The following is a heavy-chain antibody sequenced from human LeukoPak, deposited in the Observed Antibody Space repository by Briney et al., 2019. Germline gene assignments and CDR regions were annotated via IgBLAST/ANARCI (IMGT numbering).Heavy chain of an antibody. CDR3: ARAIVGVTQVAYYYYMDV. CDR1: GGSISPYY. Sequence: SETLSLTCTVSGGSISPYYWNWIRQPPGKGPGWIGYVFYSGSTKYNPSLQSRVTTSVDTSKNQFSLKLYSVTAADSAVYYCARAIVGVTQVAYYYYMDVWGKGTTVTISS. CDR2: VFYSGST. J-gene: IGHJ6*03. D-gene: IGHD1-26*01. V-gene: IGHV4-59*01.